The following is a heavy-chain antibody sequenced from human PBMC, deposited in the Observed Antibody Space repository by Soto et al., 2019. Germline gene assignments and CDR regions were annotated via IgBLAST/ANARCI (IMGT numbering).Heavy chain of an antibody. V-gene: IGHV4-34*01. CDR2: INHSGST. CDR1: GGSFSGYY. D-gene: IGHD3-3*01. J-gene: IGHJ6*02. CDR3: ARRRYYDFWSGYLTNYYYYYGMDV. Sequence: SETLSLTCAVYGGSFSGYYWSWIRQPPGKGLEWIGEINHSGSTNYNPFLKSRVIISVDTSNNQFSLKLSSVTAADTAVYYCARRRYYDFWSGYLTNYYYYYGMDVWGQGTTVTVSS.